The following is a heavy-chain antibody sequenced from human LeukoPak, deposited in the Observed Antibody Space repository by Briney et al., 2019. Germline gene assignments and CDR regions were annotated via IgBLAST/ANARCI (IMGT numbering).Heavy chain of an antibody. CDR1: GFTYGGYA. D-gene: IGHD3-22*01. J-gene: IGHJ4*02. Sequence: GGSLRLSCTTSGFTYGGYAMSWVRQAPGKGLEWVSFIRRKAHGGTTEYAASVKGRFSSSRDDSKSIAYLQMNSLKTEDTAVYFCTRVTYYYDNSGYFHFDSWGQGSLVTVSS. CDR2: IRRKAHGGTT. CDR3: TRVTYYYDNSGYFHFDS. V-gene: IGHV3-49*04.